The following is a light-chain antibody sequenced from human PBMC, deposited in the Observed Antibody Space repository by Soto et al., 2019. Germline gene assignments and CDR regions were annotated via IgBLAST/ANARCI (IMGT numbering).Light chain of an antibody. J-gene: IGLJ3*02. V-gene: IGLV2-14*01. CDR3: TSFTSSSTPWV. Sequence: QSALTQPASVSGSPGQSITISCTGTSSDVGSYNYVSWYQQHPGKAPKLMIYDVTNRPSGVSNRFSGSKSGNTASLTISGLQAEDEDDYYCTSFTSSSTPWVFGGGTKLTVL. CDR2: DVT. CDR1: SSDVGSYNY.